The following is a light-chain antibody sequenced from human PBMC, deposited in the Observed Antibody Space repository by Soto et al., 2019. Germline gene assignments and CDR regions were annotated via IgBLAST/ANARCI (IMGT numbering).Light chain of an antibody. CDR3: CSYAGSSIVV. Sequence: QSALTQPASVSGSPGQSITISCTGTSSDVGSYNLVSWYQQHPGKAPKLMIYEGSKRPSGVSNPFSGSKSGNTASLTISGLQAEDEADYYCCSYAGSSIVVFGGGTKVTVL. J-gene: IGLJ2*01. CDR2: EGS. CDR1: SSDVGSYNL. V-gene: IGLV2-23*01.